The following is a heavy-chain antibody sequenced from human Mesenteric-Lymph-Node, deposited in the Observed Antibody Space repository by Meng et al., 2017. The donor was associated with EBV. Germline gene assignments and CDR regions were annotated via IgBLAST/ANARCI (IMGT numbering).Heavy chain of an antibody. D-gene: IGHD1-26*01. Sequence: GPGLAEPSKTLFIICTVSGGSVSAGSYSWSWIRQSPGKGPEWIGYLSYSHYTKQNPYLRNRVTISIDTSKNQFSLKLTSVTAADTAVYYCARSPYSGTYWGGLFDYWGQGALVTVSS. V-gene: IGHV4-61*01. CDR3: ARSPYSGTYWGGLFDY. J-gene: IGHJ4*02. CDR2: LSYSHYT. CDR1: GGSVSAGSYS.